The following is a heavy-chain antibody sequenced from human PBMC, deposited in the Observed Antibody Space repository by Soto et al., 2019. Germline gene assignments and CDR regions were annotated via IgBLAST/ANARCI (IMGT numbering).Heavy chain of an antibody. D-gene: IGHD3-10*01. J-gene: IGHJ6*02. V-gene: IGHV4-4*07. CDR1: GDSFSYSY. CDR3: ARDDFGSAGMDV. Sequence: PSETLSLTCTVSGDSFSYSYWSWIRQPAGRGLEWIGRIYPSGTTNYNPSLKSRLTLSRDTSKNQFSLSLRSVTAADTAVYFCARDDFGSAGMDVWGQGTTVTVSS. CDR2: IYPSGTT.